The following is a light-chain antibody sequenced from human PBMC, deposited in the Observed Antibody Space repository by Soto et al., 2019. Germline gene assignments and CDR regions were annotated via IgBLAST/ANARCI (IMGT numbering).Light chain of an antibody. CDR3: TSYAGSNIGV. V-gene: IGLV2-8*01. Sequence: QSVLTHPPSASGSPGQSVTISCTGTSSDVGAYNYVSWYQQYPGKAPKLMIYEVSKRPSGVPDRFSGSKSGKTASLTVSGLQPEDEADYYCTSYAGSNIGVFGGGTKLTVL. CDR2: EVS. J-gene: IGLJ3*02. CDR1: SSDVGAYNY.